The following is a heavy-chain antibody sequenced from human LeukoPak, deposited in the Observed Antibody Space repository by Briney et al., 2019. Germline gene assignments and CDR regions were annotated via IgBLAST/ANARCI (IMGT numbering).Heavy chain of an antibody. V-gene: IGHV1-2*02. J-gene: IGHJ6*03. CDR1: GYTFTDYY. CDR2: INPNSGGT. Sequence: ASVKVSCKASGYTFTDYYMHWVRQAPGQGLEWMGWINPNSGGTNYAQKFQGRVTMTRDTSITTAYMELSTLRSDDTAVYYCARATVATDYYYYMDVWGTGTSVTISS. CDR3: ARATVATDYYYYMDV. D-gene: IGHD5-12*01.